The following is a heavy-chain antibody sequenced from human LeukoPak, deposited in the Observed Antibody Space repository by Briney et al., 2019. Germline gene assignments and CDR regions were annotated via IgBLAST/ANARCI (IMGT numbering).Heavy chain of an antibody. D-gene: IGHD6-13*01. J-gene: IGHJ4*02. V-gene: IGHV1-18*01. CDR2: ISAYNGNA. CDR1: GYTFTSYG. CDR3: ARASIAAGGTKFFGY. Sequence: ASVKVSCKASGYTFTSYGISWVRQAPGQGLEWMGWISAYNGNANYAQKLQGRVTMTTDTSTSTAYMELRSLRSDDTAVYYCARASIAAGGTKFFGYWGQGTLVTVSS.